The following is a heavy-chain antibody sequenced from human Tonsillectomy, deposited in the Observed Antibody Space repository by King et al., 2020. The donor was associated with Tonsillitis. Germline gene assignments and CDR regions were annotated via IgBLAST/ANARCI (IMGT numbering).Heavy chain of an antibody. D-gene: IGHD5-24*01. V-gene: IGHV4-39*01. CDR1: GGSISSSSYY. Sequence: QLQESGPGLVKPSETLSLTCTVSGGSISSSSYYWGWIRQPPGKGLEWIGSIYYSGSTYYNPSLKSRVTISVDTSKNQFSLKLSSVTAADTAVYYCATRRDGYIHFDYWGQGTLVTVSS. CDR3: ATRRDGYIHFDY. J-gene: IGHJ4*02. CDR2: IYYSGST.